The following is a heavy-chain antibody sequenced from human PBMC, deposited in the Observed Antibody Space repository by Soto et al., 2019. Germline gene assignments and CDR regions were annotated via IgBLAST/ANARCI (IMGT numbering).Heavy chain of an antibody. J-gene: IGHJ4*02. V-gene: IGHV5-51*01. CDR1: GYNFAGYW. CDR2: IYPSDSDT. Sequence: GASLKISCKGSGYNFAGYWIAWVRQMPGKGLELMGIIYPSDSDTRYRPSFQGQVTISADKSISSAYLQWSSLRASDTAMYYCARGGVSTSTFDYWRKGRTVTTSS. D-gene: IGHD3-3*01. CDR3: ARGGVSTSTFDY.